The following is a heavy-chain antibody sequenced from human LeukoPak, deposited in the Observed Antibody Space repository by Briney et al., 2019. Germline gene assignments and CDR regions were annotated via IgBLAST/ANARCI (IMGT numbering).Heavy chain of an antibody. CDR3: APNLGRSFSPR. D-gene: IGHD7-27*01. V-gene: IGHV3-15*01. CDR2: IKSKTDGGTT. J-gene: IGHJ4*02. Sequence: WIRQPPGKGLEWVGRIKSKTDGGTTDYAAPVKGRFTISRDDSKDTVYLQMDSLKTEDTAVYYCAPNLGRSFSPRWGQGTLVTVSS.